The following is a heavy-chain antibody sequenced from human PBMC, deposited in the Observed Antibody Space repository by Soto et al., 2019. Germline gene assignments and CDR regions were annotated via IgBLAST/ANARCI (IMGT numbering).Heavy chain of an antibody. CDR3: ARGVGPKNAAAFDI. D-gene: IGHD1-26*01. CDR2: TYYRSKWYN. CDR1: GDSVSSNSVA. J-gene: IGHJ3*02. V-gene: IGHV6-1*01. Sequence: SQTLSLTCAISGDSVSSNSVAWNWIRQSPSRGLEWLGRTYYRSKWYNDYPLSVKSRIAINPDTSQNQFSLQLNSVTPEDTAVYYCARGVGPKNAAAFDIWGQGTIVTVSS.